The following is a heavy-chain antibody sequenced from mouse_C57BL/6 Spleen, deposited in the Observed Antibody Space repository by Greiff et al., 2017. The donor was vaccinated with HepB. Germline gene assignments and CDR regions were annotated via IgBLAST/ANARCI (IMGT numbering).Heavy chain of an antibody. Sequence: EVMLVESGGDLVKPGGSPKLSCAASGFTFSSYGMSWVRQTPDKRLEWVATISSGGSYTYYPDSVKGRFTISRDNAKNTLYLQMSSLKSEDTAMYYCARHQLLRYFDYWGQGTTLTVSS. V-gene: IGHV5-6*01. J-gene: IGHJ2*01. CDR3: ARHQLLRYFDY. CDR2: ISSGGSYT. CDR1: GFTFSSYG. D-gene: IGHD1-1*01.